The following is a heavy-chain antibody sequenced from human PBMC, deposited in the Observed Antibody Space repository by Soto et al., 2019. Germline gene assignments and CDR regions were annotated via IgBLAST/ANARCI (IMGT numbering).Heavy chain of an antibody. CDR3: ARHGYSSGWYIGWDFDY. Sequence: SETLSLTCTVSGGSISSGDYYWSWIRQPPGKGLEWIGSIYYSGSTYYNPSLKSRVTISVDTSKNQFSLKLSSVTAADTAVYYCARHGYSSGWYIGWDFDYWGQGTLVTVSS. CDR1: GGSISSGDYY. V-gene: IGHV4-39*01. J-gene: IGHJ4*02. CDR2: IYYSGST. D-gene: IGHD6-19*01.